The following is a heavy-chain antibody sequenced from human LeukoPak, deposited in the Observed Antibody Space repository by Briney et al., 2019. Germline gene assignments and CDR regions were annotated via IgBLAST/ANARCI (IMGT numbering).Heavy chain of an antibody. CDR3: ASGTAETAGIDY. V-gene: IGHV3-74*01. Sequence: GGSLTLSCAASGFNFSNYWMHWVRQAPGKGLVWVSHINTDGSSATYGDPAKGRFTVSRDDAKNTLFLQMSSLRVEDMAVYYCASGTAETAGIDYWGLGIVVSVSS. D-gene: IGHD6-13*01. J-gene: IGHJ4*02. CDR2: INTDGSSA. CDR1: GFNFSNYW.